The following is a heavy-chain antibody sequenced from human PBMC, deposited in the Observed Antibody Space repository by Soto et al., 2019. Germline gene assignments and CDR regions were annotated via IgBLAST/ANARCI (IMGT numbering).Heavy chain of an antibody. CDR1: GYTFTSYF. Sequence: QVQVVQSGAEVKKPGASVKVSCKSSGYTFTSYFMHWVRQAPGQGLEWMGIMRPSGGSATYAQKFQSRVTMTRDTSTNTDYMDLSSLTSEDTAVYYCARGRGGSYGMDVWGQGTTVTVSS. V-gene: IGHV1-46*01. J-gene: IGHJ6*02. CDR2: MRPSGGSA. D-gene: IGHD1-26*01. CDR3: ARGRGGSYGMDV.